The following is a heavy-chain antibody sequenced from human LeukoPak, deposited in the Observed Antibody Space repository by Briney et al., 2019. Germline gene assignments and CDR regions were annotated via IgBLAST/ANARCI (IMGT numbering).Heavy chain of an antibody. CDR1: GYTLTVYY. CDR3: ASPYYYDGSSYYHFFDH. CDR2: INPNSGGT. V-gene: IGHV1-2*02. Sequence: ASVTVSCKASGYTLTVYYMHWVRQAPGQGLEWMGWINPNSGGTNYAQKFQGRVTMTRDTSISTAYMELSRLRSDDTAVYYCASPYYYDGSSYYHFFDHWGQGTLVTVSS. D-gene: IGHD3-22*01. J-gene: IGHJ4*02.